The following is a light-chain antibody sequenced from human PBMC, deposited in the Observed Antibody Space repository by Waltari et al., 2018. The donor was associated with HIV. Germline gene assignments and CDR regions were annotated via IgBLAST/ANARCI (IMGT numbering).Light chain of an antibody. CDR1: ESIVSDY. J-gene: IGKJ1*01. CDR3: QQYGSSPWT. V-gene: IGKV3-20*01. Sequence: EIVLTQSPGTLSLSPGERATLSCRASESIVSDYLAWYQQKGGQAPRLLIYGTSNRATGIPDRFSGSGSVTDFTLTISRLEPQDFAVYYCQQYGSSPWTFGQGP. CDR2: GTS.